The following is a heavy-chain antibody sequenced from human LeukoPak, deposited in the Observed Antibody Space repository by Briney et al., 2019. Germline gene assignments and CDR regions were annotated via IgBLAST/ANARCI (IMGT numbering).Heavy chain of an antibody. CDR2: ISAYNGNT. J-gene: IGHJ4*02. D-gene: IGHD2-15*01. Sequence: ASVKVSCKASGYTFTSYDISWVRQAPGQGLEWMGWISAYNGNTNYAQKLQGRVTMTTDTSTNTAYMELRSLRSDDTAVYYCVLDVVVAATKRFDYWGQGTLVTVSS. CDR3: VLDVVVAATKRFDY. CDR1: GYTFTSYD. V-gene: IGHV1-18*01.